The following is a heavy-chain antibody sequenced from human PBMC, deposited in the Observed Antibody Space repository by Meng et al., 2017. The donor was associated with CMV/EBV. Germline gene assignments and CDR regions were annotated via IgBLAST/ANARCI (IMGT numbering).Heavy chain of an antibody. J-gene: IGHJ4*02. CDR1: GFTFSSVA. Sequence: GGSLRLSCAASGFTFSSVAMSWVRQAPGKGLEWVSTISVGGTNTYYADSVKGRFTISRDNSKNTLYLQMDNLRAEDTAVYYCAKGGPYSSSPLDYWGQGTLVTVSS. V-gene: IGHV3-23*01. CDR3: AKGGPYSSSPLDY. D-gene: IGHD6-13*01. CDR2: ISVGGTNT.